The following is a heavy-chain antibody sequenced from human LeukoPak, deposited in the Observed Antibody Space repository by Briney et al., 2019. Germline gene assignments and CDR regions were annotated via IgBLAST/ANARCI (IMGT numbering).Heavy chain of an antibody. CDR3: ARDKVVAATTDPGPAFDI. D-gene: IGHD2-15*01. CDR2: IYYSGST. V-gene: IGHV4-39*02. J-gene: IGHJ3*02. Sequence: SETLSLTCTVSGGSIRSSSYYWGWIRQPPGKGLEWIGIIYYSGSTFYNPSLKSRVTISVDTSKNQFSLRLSSVTAADTAVYYCARDKVVAATTDPGPAFDIWGQGTMVTVPS. CDR1: GGSIRSSSYY.